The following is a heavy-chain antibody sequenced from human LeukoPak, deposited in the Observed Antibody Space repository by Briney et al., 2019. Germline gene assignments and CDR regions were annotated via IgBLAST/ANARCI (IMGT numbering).Heavy chain of an antibody. Sequence: SETLSLTCTVSGGSISSSSYYWGWIRQPPGKGVEWIVSIYYSGSTYYNPSLKSRVTISVDTSKNQFSLKLSSVTAADTAVYYCARNRIAVAGIDYWGQGTLVTVSS. CDR1: GGSISSSSYY. V-gene: IGHV4-39*07. CDR2: IYYSGST. D-gene: IGHD6-19*01. J-gene: IGHJ4*02. CDR3: ARNRIAVAGIDY.